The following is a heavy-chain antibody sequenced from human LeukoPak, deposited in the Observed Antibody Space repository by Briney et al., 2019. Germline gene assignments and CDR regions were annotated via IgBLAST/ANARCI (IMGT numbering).Heavy chain of an antibody. J-gene: IGHJ4*02. Sequence: GGSLRLSCAASGFTFSNYAMHWVRQAPGKGLEWVAVISHDGSNEYHADSVEGRFTISRDNSKNTLYLQMNSLRTEDTAVYYCAKDRSMTTVTPFDNWGQGTLVAVSS. CDR3: AKDRSMTTVTPFDN. CDR2: ISHDGSNE. D-gene: IGHD4-17*01. V-gene: IGHV3-30-3*01. CDR1: GFTFSNYA.